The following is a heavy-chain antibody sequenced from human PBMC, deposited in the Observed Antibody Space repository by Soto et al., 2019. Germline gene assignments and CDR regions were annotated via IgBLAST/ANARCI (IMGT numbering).Heavy chain of an antibody. CDR3: ARGRVAGTTYYYGMDV. CDR1: GFTFSSYA. V-gene: IGHV3-30-3*01. Sequence: ESGGGVVQPGRSLRLSCAASGFTFSSYAMHWVRQAPGKGLEWVAVISYDGSNKYYADSVKGRFTISRDNSKNTLYLQMNSLRAEDTAVYYCARGRVAGTTYYYGMDVWGQGTTVTVSS. J-gene: IGHJ6*02. CDR2: ISYDGSNK. D-gene: IGHD6-19*01.